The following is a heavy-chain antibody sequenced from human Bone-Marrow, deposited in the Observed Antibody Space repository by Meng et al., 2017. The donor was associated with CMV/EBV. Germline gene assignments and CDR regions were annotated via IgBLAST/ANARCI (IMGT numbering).Heavy chain of an antibody. D-gene: IGHD3-9*01. Sequence: GGSLRLSCAASGFTFSSYAMHWVRQAPGKGLEWVAVISYDGSNKYYADSVKGRFTISRDNSKNTLCLQMNSLRAEDTAVYYCASPPTYYDISYYYGMDVWGQGTTVTVSS. J-gene: IGHJ6*02. CDR2: ISYDGSNK. CDR1: GFTFSSYA. V-gene: IGHV3-30*04. CDR3: ASPPTYYDISYYYGMDV.